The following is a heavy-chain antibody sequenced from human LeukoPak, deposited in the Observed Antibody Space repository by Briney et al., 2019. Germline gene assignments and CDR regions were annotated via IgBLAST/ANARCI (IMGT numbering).Heavy chain of an antibody. CDR3: VSGGTANYDFWSGYPDY. Sequence: GGSLRLSCAASGFTFSSYAMSWVRQAPGKGLEWVSAISGSGGSTYYADSVKGRFTISRDNSKNTLYPQMNSLRAEDTAVYYCVSGGTANYDFWSGYPDYWGQGTLVTVSS. CDR1: GFTFSSYA. D-gene: IGHD3-3*01. V-gene: IGHV3-23*01. J-gene: IGHJ4*02. CDR2: ISGSGGST.